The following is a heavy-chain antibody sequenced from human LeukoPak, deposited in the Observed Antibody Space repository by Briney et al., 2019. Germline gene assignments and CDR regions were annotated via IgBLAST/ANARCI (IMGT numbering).Heavy chain of an antibody. D-gene: IGHD2-15*01. J-gene: IGHJ5*02. Sequence: GGSLRLSCAASGFTFSPYAMHWVRQAPGKGLEWVAVISYNGTNKYYADSVKGRFTISRDNSKNTLYLQMNSLRAEDTAVYYCAKSISGYCSGGSCYSIDPWGQGTLVTVSS. V-gene: IGHV3-30*04. CDR2: ISYNGTNK. CDR3: AKSISGYCSGGSCYSIDP. CDR1: GFTFSPYA.